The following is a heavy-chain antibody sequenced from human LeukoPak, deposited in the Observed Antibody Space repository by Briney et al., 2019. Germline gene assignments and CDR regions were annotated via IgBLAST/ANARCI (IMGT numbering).Heavy chain of an antibody. V-gene: IGHV1-69*13. D-gene: IGHD6-6*01. CDR3: ASGLTYSSSSSDYFDY. CDR1: GGTFSSYA. J-gene: IGHJ4*02. Sequence: ASVKVSCKASGGTFSSYAISWVRQAPGQGLEWMGGIIPIFGTANYAQKFQGRVTITADESTSTAYMELSSLRSEDTAVYYCASGLTYSSSSSDYFDYWGQGTLVTVSS. CDR2: IIPIFGTA.